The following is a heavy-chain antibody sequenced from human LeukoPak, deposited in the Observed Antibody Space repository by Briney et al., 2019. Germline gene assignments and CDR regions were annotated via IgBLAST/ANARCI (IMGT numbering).Heavy chain of an antibody. D-gene: IGHD3-22*01. CDR3: AREEYYDSSAPTNFDY. J-gene: IGHJ4*02. CDR2: INTNTGNP. CDR1: GYTFTNYP. Sequence: ASVKVSCKASGYTFTNYPMNWVRQAPGQGLEWMGWINTNTGNPTYAQGFTGRFVFSLDTSVTTAYLQISSLKAEDTAVYYCAREEYYDSSAPTNFDYWGQGTLVTVSS. V-gene: IGHV7-4-1*02.